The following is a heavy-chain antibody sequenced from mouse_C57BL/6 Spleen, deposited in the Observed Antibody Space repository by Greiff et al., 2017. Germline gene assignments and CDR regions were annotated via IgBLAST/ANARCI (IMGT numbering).Heavy chain of an antibody. V-gene: IGHV1-64*01. J-gene: IGHJ2*01. D-gene: IGHD1-1*01. Sequence: QVQLQQPGAELVKPGASVKLSCKASGYTFTSYWMHWVKQRPGQGLEWIGMIHPNSGSTNYNEKFKSKATLTVDKSSSTAYMQLSSLTSEDSAVXYCARSPLITTVVADYWGQGTTLTVSS. CDR3: ARSPLITTVVADY. CDR2: IHPNSGST. CDR1: GYTFTSYW.